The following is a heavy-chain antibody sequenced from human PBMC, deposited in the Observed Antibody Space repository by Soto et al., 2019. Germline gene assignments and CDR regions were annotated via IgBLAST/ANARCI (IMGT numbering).Heavy chain of an antibody. Sequence: TLALTCFFSGGSATSHQRSWIRQFPGQGLEWIAYTSYTGNTNYNPSLQSRFNISLDTSKNQLSLKLTSMTAAETAVYYCARDMHAGFTNYFGPWAQRTLVTASS. V-gene: IGHV4-59*02. CDR3: ARDMHAGFTNYFGP. CDR2: TSYTGNT. CDR1: GGSATSHQ. D-gene: IGHD4-4*01. J-gene: IGHJ5*02.